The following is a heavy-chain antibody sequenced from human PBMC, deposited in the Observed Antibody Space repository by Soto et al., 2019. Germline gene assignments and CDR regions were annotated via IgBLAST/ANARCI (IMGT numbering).Heavy chain of an antibody. CDR3: ARAYDYGDPRDALDT. CDR2: IKLGGGS. D-gene: IGHD4-17*01. Sequence: SETLSLTCAVYGGSFRGYYWNWVRQPPGKGLEWIGKIKLGGGSHYNPSLKFRVSISVDTSKNQVSLRLTSVNASDTAVYYCARAYDYGDPRDALDTWGQGTMVTVSS. J-gene: IGHJ3*02. V-gene: IGHV4-34*01. CDR1: GGSFRGYY.